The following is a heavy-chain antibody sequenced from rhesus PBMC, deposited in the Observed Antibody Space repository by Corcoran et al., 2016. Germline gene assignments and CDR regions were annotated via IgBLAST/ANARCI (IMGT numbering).Heavy chain of an antibody. CDR3: ARRCGSGHFDY. CDR1: GGSISSSNW. J-gene: IGHJ4*01. Sequence: AVVKPSETLSLTCAVSGGSISSSNWWSWIRQSPGKGLEWIGGIYGSGGSTAYNPSLKSRVTMSIDTSKNQFSLKLSSVTAAYTAVYYCARRCGSGHFDYWGQGVLVTVSS. D-gene: IGHD5-12*01. V-gene: IGHV4-93*02. CDR2: IYGSGGST.